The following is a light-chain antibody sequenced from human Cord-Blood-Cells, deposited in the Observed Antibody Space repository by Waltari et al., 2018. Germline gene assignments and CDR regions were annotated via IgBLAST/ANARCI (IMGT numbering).Light chain of an antibody. CDR3: QQYGSSPPIT. CDR1: QSVSSSY. J-gene: IGKJ5*01. CDR2: DAS. V-gene: IGKV3D-20*01. Sequence: EIVLTQSPGTLSLSPGERVTLSCRASQSVSSSYLAWYQQKPGLAPRRLIYDASERASGIPDGFSGSGSGTDFLLTISRLEPEDFAVYYCQQYGSSPPITFGQGTRVEIK.